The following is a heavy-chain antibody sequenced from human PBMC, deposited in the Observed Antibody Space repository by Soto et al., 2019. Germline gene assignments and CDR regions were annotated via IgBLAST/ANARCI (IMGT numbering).Heavy chain of an antibody. V-gene: IGHV1-24*01. CDR3: ATLYGVLRYFDWPRV. Sequence: ASVKVSCKVSGCTLTELSMHWVRQAPGKGLEWMGGFDPEDGETIYAQKFQGRVTMTEDTSTDTAYMELSSLRSEDTAVYYCATLYGVLRYFDWPRVWGQGTLVTVS. D-gene: IGHD3-9*01. J-gene: IGHJ4*02. CDR2: FDPEDGET. CDR1: GCTLTELS.